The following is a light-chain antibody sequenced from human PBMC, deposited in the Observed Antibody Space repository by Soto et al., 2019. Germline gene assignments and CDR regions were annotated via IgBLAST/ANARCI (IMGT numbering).Light chain of an antibody. CDR3: QQYGKLPLS. CDR2: GAS. Sequence: EILLTQSPGTLSLSPGDRATLSCRASQSLTNTFLAWYQQIPGQTPRLLIYGASTRATGIPDRFSGSGSGTDFTLTISRLETEDFAVYFCQQYGKLPLSFGGGTKVDIK. CDR1: QSLTNTF. J-gene: IGKJ4*01. V-gene: IGKV3-20*01.